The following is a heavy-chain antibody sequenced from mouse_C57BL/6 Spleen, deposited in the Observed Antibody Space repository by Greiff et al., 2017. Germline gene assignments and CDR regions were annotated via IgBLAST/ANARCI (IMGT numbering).Heavy chain of an antibody. V-gene: IGHV1-55*01. Sequence: VKLQQPGAELVKPGASVKMSCKASGYTFTSYWITWVKQRPGQGLEWIGDIYPGSGSTNYNEKFKSKATLTVDTSSSTAYMQLSSLTSEDSAVYYCARRRSNYPYYFDYWGQGTTLTVSS. CDR2: IYPGSGST. CDR3: ARRRSNYPYYFDY. J-gene: IGHJ2*01. D-gene: IGHD2-5*01. CDR1: GYTFTSYW.